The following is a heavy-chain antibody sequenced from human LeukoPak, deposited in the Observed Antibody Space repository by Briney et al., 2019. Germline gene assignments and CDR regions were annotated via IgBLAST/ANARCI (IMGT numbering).Heavy chain of an antibody. CDR2: IYYSGST. J-gene: IGHJ5*02. CDR3: ARHDFWSGPA. V-gene: IGHV4-59*11. CDR1: GGSISSHY. Sequence: SETLSLTCTVSGGSISSHYWSWIRRPPGKGREGIGYIYYSGSTNYNPSLKSRVTISVDTSKNQFSLKLSSVTAADTAVYYCARHDFWSGPAWGQGTLVTVSS. D-gene: IGHD3-3*01.